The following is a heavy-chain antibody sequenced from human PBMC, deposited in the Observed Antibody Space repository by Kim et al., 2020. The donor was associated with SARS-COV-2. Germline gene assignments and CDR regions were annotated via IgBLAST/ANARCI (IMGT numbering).Heavy chain of an antibody. D-gene: IGHD1-26*01. CDR3: ARNPSGEVQWAWFDP. CDR2: IYYSGST. CDR1: GYSISSSNW. J-gene: IGHJ5*02. Sequence: SETLSLTCAVSGYSISSSNWWGWIRQPPGKGLEWIGYIYYSGSTYYNPSLKSRVTMSVDTSKNQFSLKLSSVTAVDTAVYYCARNPSGEVQWAWFDPWGQGTLVTVSS. V-gene: IGHV4-28*01.